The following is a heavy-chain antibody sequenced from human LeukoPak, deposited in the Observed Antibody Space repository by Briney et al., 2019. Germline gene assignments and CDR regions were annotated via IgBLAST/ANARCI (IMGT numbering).Heavy chain of an antibody. D-gene: IGHD1-26*01. V-gene: IGHV3-30*18. CDR2: ISYDGSNK. CDR3: AKATSGSYGFTTD. CDR1: GFTISSYG. J-gene: IGHJ4*02. Sequence: GGSLRLSCAASGFTISSYGMHWVRQAPGKGLEWVAVISYDGSNKYYADSVKGRFTISRDNSKNTLYLQMNSLRAEDTAVYYCAKATSGSYGFTTDWGPGTLVTVSS.